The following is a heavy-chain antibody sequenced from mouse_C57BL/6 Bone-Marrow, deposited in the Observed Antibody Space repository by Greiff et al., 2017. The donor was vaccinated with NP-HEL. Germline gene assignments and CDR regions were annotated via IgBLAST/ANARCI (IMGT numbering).Heavy chain of an antibody. CDR3: ARREAQATLAY. J-gene: IGHJ3*01. D-gene: IGHD3-2*02. CDR1: GYTFTSYW. V-gene: IGHV1-55*01. Sequence: QVQLQQSGAELVKPGASVKMSCKASGYTFTSYWITWVKQRPGQGLEWIGDIYPGSGSTNYNEKFKSKATLTVDTSSSTAYMQLSSLTSEDSAVYYCARREAQATLAYWGQGTLVTVSA. CDR2: IYPGSGST.